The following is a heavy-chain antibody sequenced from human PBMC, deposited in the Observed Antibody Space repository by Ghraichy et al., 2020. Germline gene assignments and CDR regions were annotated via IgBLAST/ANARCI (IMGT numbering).Heavy chain of an antibody. V-gene: IGHV3-21*01. D-gene: IGHD7-27*01. J-gene: IGHJ3*01. CDR2: ISSTSDYI. CDR3: ARDLSLGNPGGFDF. CDR1: GFIFRRYS. Sequence: GGSLRLSCAASGFIFRRYSMNWVRQAPGQGLEWVSTISSTSDYIYYADSVNGRFTISRDNAKNSVYLQMNSLGAEDTAVYYCARDLSLGNPGGFDFGGQGKTVINSS.